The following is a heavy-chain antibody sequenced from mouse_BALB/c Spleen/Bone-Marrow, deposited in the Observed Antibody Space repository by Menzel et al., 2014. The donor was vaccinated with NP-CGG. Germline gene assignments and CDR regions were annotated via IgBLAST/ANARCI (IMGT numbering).Heavy chain of an antibody. CDR2: IAPASGST. Sequence: DLVKPGASVKLSCKASGYTFTSYWINWIKQRPGQGLEWIGRIAPASGSTYYNAMFKGKATLTVDTSSSTAYIQLSSLSSEDSAVYFCAREDMGYGNNDWFAHWGQGTLVTVSA. CDR3: AREDMGYGNNDWFAH. J-gene: IGHJ3*01. D-gene: IGHD2-1*01. V-gene: IGHV1S41*01. CDR1: GYTFTSYW.